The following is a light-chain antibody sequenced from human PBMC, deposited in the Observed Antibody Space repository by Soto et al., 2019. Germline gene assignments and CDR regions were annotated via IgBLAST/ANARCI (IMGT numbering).Light chain of an antibody. V-gene: IGKV1-5*01. J-gene: IGKJ1*01. Sequence: DIQMTQSPATLSASVGDRVTITCRASQSISSWLAWYQQKPGKVPKLLIDDASSLESGVPSRFSGSGSGTEFTLTISSLQPDDFATYYGQQYNTYPWTFGQGTKVESK. CDR3: QQYNTYPWT. CDR1: QSISSW. CDR2: DAS.